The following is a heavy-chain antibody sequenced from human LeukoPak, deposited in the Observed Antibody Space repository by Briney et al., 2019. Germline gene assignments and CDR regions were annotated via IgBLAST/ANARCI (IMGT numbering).Heavy chain of an antibody. CDR2: MNPNSGNT. Sequence: ASVTVSCKASGYTFTSYDINWVRQAPGQGLEWMGWMNPNSGNTGYAQKFQGRVTMTRNTSISTAYMELSSLRSEDTAVYYCARVPYDSSGYYLADAFDIWGQGTMVTVSS. V-gene: IGHV1-8*01. D-gene: IGHD3-22*01. CDR3: ARVPYDSSGYYLADAFDI. J-gene: IGHJ3*02. CDR1: GYTFTSYD.